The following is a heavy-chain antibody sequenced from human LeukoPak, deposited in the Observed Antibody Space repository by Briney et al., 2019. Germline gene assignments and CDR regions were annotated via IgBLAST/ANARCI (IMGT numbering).Heavy chain of an antibody. J-gene: IGHJ5*02. CDR2: INPSGGST. V-gene: IGHV1-46*01. D-gene: IGHD5-18*01. CDR3: ARGYSYGYFLDTKLDP. CDR1: GYTFTSYY. Sequence: ASVKVSCKASGYTFTSYYMHWVRQAPGQGLEWMGIINPSGGSTSYAQKLQGRVTMTTDTSTSTAYMELRSLRSDDTAVYYCARGYSYGYFLDTKLDPWGQGTLVTVSS.